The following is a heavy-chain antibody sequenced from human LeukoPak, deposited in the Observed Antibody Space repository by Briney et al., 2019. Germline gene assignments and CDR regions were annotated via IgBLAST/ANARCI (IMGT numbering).Heavy chain of an antibody. CDR2: INGGDLST. Sequence: GGSLRLSCAGSGFTFSTYAMNWVRQAPGKGLEWVSTINGGDLSTFYANSVKGRFSISRDDSKNTLFLQMNSLRAEDTAVYYRAMRPPCTGGVCYGMGVWGQGTSVTVSS. V-gene: IGHV3-23*01. D-gene: IGHD2-8*02. CDR1: GFTFSTYA. CDR3: AMRPPCTGGVCYGMGV. J-gene: IGHJ6*02.